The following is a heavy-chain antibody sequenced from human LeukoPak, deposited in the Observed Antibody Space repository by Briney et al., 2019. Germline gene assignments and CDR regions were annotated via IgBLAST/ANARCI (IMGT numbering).Heavy chain of an antibody. D-gene: IGHD4-23*01. V-gene: IGHV3-53*01. CDR1: GFTVSGSY. CDR3: ARRGDGGRSFDY. Sequence: GGSLRLSCAASGFTVSGSYMNCVRQAPGKGLEWVSLIYGGGNTYYADSVKGRFTISRDNSKNTLYLQMNSLRAEDTAVYYCARRGDGGRSFDYWGQGTLVTVSS. CDR2: IYGGGNT. J-gene: IGHJ4*02.